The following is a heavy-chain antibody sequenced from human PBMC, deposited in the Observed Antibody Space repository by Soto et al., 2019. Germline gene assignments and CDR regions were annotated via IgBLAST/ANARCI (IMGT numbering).Heavy chain of an antibody. CDR1: GFTFSNYA. CDR3: AKDTVPVATPWFDP. Sequence: EVQLLESGGGLVQPGGSLRLSCAASGFTFSNYAMSWVRQAPGKGLEWVSTLSGSGGSTYYADSVKGRFTISRDNSKNTWYLQMSSLRAEDTAVYYCAKDTVPVATPWFDPWGQGTLVTVSS. CDR2: LSGSGGST. D-gene: IGHD2-2*01. V-gene: IGHV3-23*01. J-gene: IGHJ5*02.